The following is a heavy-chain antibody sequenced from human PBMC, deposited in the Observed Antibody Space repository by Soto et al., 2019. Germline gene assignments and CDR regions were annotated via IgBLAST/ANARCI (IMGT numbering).Heavy chain of an antibody. J-gene: IGHJ6*03. CDR2: ISWNSGSI. V-gene: IGHV3-9*01. D-gene: IGHD1-1*01. Sequence: EVQLVESGGGLVQPGRSLRLSCAASGFTFDDYAMHWVRQAPGKGLEWVSGISWNSGSIGYADSVKGRFTISRDNAKNSLYLQMNSLRAEDTAFYYCAKDQLVRYYYYYMDVWGKGTTVTVSS. CDR3: AKDQLVRYYYYYMDV. CDR1: GFTFDDYA.